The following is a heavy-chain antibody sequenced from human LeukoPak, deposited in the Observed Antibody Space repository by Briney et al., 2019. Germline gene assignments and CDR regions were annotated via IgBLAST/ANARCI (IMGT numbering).Heavy chain of an antibody. CDR2: ISAYNGNT. CDR3: ARVNTLPIVVVPAATNWFDP. CDR1: GYTFTSYG. D-gene: IGHD2-2*01. V-gene: IGHV1-18*01. J-gene: IGHJ5*02. Sequence: GASVKVSCKASGYTFTSYGISWVRQAPGQGLEWMGWISAYNGNTNYAQKLQGRVTMTTDTSTSTAYMELRSLRSDDTAVYYCARVNTLPIVVVPAATNWFDPWGQGTLVTVSS.